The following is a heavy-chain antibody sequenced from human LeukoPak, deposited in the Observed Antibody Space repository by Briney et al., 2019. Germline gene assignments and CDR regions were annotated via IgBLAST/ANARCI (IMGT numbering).Heavy chain of an antibody. J-gene: IGHJ1*01. CDR1: GGSISSGIYY. V-gene: IGHV4-39*01. D-gene: IGHD4-23*01. Sequence: SETLSLTCTVSGGSISSGIYYWAWLRQPPGKGLEWSGSIYYRGNTYYNPSLKSRVTLSVDTSKNQFSLNLSSVTAADTAVYYCARHGDGGPAEYFRHWGQGTLVTVSS. CDR3: ARHGDGGPAEYFRH. CDR2: IYYRGNT.